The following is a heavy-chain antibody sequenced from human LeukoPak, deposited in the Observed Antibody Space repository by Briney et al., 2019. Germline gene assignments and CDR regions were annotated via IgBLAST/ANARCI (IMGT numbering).Heavy chain of an antibody. Sequence: YPGGSLRLSCAASGFTFSSYSMNWVRQAPGKGLEWVSSISSSSSYIYYADSVKGRFTISRDNAKNSLYLQMNSLRAEDTAVYYCARNLDYGDYPYADYWGQGTLVTVSS. CDR3: ARNLDYGDYPYADY. V-gene: IGHV3-21*01. CDR1: GFTFSSYS. J-gene: IGHJ4*02. D-gene: IGHD4-17*01. CDR2: ISSSSSYI.